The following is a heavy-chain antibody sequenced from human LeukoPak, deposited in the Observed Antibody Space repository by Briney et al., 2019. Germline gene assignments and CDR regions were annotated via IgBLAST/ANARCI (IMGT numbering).Heavy chain of an antibody. CDR2: ILSETTNM. D-gene: IGHD4-11*01. CDR3: VKDAQRGFDYSNYFQY. Sequence: GGSLILSCAPSGVIFRHYGFHGVRHTPGKGGEGGASILSETTNMYYGDPVKGRFFIQPDNVQKTVYLEMSSLRAEDAAVYYSVKDAQRGFDYSNYFQYWGQGSLVTVSS. V-gene: IGHV3-30*02. CDR1: GVIFRHYG. J-gene: IGHJ4*02.